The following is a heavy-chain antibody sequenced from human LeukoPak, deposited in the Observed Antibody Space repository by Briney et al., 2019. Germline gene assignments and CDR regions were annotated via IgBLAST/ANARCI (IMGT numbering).Heavy chain of an antibody. CDR2: ISAYNGNT. CDR3: ARVGGGSYYGSSAAFDI. Sequence: ASVKVSCKASGYTFTSYGISWVRQAPGQGLEWMGWISAYNGNTNYAQKLQGRITMTTDTSTSTAYMELRNLRSEDTAVYYCARVGGGSYYGSSAAFDIWGQGTMVTVSS. D-gene: IGHD1-26*01. V-gene: IGHV1-18*01. J-gene: IGHJ3*02. CDR1: GYTFTSYG.